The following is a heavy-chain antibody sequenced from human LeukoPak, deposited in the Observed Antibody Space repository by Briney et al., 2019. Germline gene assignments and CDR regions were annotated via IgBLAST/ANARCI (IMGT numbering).Heavy chain of an antibody. D-gene: IGHD3-10*01. CDR3: ARDTPYYGSGSFLARPADY. Sequence: SVKVSCKASGGTFSSYAISWVRQAPGQGLEWMGRIIPILGIANYAQKFQGRVTITADKSTSTAYMELSSLRAEDTAVYYCARDTPYYGSGSFLARPADYWGQGTLVTVSS. CDR1: GGTFSSYA. CDR2: IIPILGIA. V-gene: IGHV1-69*04. J-gene: IGHJ4*02.